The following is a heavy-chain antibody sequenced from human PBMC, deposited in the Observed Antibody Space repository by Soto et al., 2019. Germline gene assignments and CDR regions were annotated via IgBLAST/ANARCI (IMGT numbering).Heavy chain of an antibody. D-gene: IGHD5-12*01. J-gene: IGHJ4*02. Sequence: PSETLSLTCSVSGGTFNSGDYFWSWIRQPPGKGLEWIGSIFYNGSTYYSPSLKSRASMSMDTSKNLFSRRLRSLTAADTAVYFCARVKATLYRHYYFDYLGQGTPVTVSS. CDR1: GGTFNSGDYF. CDR2: IFYNGST. V-gene: IGHV4-30-4*01. CDR3: ARVKATLYRHYYFDY.